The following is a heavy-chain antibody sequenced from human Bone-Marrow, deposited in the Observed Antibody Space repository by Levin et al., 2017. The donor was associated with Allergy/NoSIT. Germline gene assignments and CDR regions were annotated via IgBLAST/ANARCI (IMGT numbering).Heavy chain of an antibody. J-gene: IGHJ6*03. D-gene: IGHD4-17*01. CDR1: GFTFSSSG. CDR2: LSKDGNNE. Sequence: GGSLRLSCAAFGFTFSSSGMHWVRQAPGKGLEWVAFLSKDGNNEYYVDSVKGRFIISRDNAKSTLYLQLNNLRTEDTAVYYCARENDDYIYYYYMDVWGKGTTVTVSS. V-gene: IGHV3-30*03. CDR3: ARENDDYIYYYYMDV.